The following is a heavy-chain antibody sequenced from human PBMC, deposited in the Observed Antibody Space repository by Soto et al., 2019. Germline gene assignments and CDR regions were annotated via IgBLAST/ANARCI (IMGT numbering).Heavy chain of an antibody. Sequence: GESLKISCKGSGFSFTSHWIAWVRQMPGKGLECMGIIYPRDSDTRYNPSFQGQITISVDSSISTAYLQWSSLKTSDTAFYYCAKTLVAGAFDIWGQGAMVTVSS. CDR1: GFSFTSHW. V-gene: IGHV5-51*01. CDR2: IYPRDSDT. J-gene: IGHJ3*02. CDR3: AKTLVAGAFDI. D-gene: IGHD2-8*02.